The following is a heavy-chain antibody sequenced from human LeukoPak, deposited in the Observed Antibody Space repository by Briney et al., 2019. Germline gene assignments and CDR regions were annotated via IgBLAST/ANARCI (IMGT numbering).Heavy chain of an antibody. J-gene: IGHJ5*02. V-gene: IGHV3-30*18. CDR3: AKDWGASGWYNWFDP. Sequence: AGGSLRLSCEVSGFTISNHGMHWVRKAPGKGLEWLAMISHDGNVEYYLDSVKGRLTISRDNSKNTLYLQMNSLTIEATAIYYCAKDWGASGWYNWFDPWGQGTQVTVSS. CDR1: GFTISNHG. CDR2: ISHDGNVE. D-gene: IGHD6-19*01.